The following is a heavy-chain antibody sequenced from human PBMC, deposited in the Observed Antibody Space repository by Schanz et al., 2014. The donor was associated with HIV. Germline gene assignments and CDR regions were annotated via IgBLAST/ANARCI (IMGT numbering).Heavy chain of an antibody. V-gene: IGHV4-4*07. D-gene: IGHD4-4*01. CDR3: TRDEYRDV. CDR2: IFGSGGTT. Sequence: QLQLQESGPALVKPSETLSLTCTVSGGSISNTYWSWFRQPAGKGLEWIGRIFGSGGTTNYNPPLRRRITISGDTTKNEVSLKLPSVTAADTAVYWCTRDEYRDVWGQGAKVTVSS. CDR1: GGSISNTY. J-gene: IGHJ3*01.